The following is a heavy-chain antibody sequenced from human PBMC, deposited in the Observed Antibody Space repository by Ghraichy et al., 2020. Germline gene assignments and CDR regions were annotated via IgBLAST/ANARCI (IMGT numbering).Heavy chain of an antibody. D-gene: IGHD1-26*01. V-gene: IGHV4-30-4*01. CDR3: AGFVGATKRPDH. CDR2: IYYSGTT. J-gene: IGHJ5*02. Sequence: SQTLSLTCTVSGGSISTGDYYWSWIRQPPGESLEYIGYIYYSGTTYYNPSLKSRVTISVDTSKNQFSLKLSSVTAADTAVYYCAGFVGATKRPDHWGQGTLVTVSS. CDR1: GGSISTGDYY.